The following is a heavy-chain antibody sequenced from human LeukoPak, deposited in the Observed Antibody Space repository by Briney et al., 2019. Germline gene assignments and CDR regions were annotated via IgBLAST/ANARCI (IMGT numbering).Heavy chain of an antibody. CDR1: GFTFSSYW. Sequence: PGGSLRLSCAASGFTFSSYWMSWVRQVPGKGLAWVANIKLDGSEKYYVDSVKGRFTIYRDDAKNSLYLQMTSLRAEDTAVYYCARINSANYYFDYWGQGTLVAVSS. D-gene: IGHD1-26*01. J-gene: IGHJ4*02. CDR2: IKLDGSEK. CDR3: ARINSANYYFDY. V-gene: IGHV3-7*01.